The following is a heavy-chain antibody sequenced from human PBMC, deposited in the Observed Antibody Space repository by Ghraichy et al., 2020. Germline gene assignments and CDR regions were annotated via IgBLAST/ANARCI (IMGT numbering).Heavy chain of an antibody. CDR3: ARDLAISPSRGSGLDV. Sequence: ASVKVSCKASGYPFTGHFIHWVRQAPGQGLEWMGWINPNNGATSYAQKFQGRVTMTRDTSITTAYMEVSSLRSDDTAVYYCARDLAISPSRGSGLDVWGQGTTVTVSS. D-gene: IGHD5-12*01. V-gene: IGHV1-2*02. CDR2: INPNNGAT. J-gene: IGHJ6*02. CDR1: GYPFTGHF.